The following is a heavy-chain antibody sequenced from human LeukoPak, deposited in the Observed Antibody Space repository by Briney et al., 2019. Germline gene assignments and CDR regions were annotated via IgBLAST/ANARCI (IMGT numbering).Heavy chain of an antibody. CDR1: GGSISSGDYY. V-gene: IGHV4-30-4*01. CDR2: IYYSGST. J-gene: IGHJ4*02. Sequence: SETLSLTCTVSGGSISSGDYYWSWIRQPPGKGLEWIGYIYYSGSTDYNPSLKSRVTISVDTSKNQFSLKLSSVTAADTAVYYCARRQVAAAGIDYFDYWGQGTLVTVSS. CDR3: ARRQVAAAGIDYFDY. D-gene: IGHD6-13*01.